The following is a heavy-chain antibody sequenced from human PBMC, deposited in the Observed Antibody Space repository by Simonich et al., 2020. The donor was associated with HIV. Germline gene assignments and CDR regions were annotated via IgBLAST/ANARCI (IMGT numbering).Heavy chain of an antibody. V-gene: IGHV3-33*01. J-gene: IGHJ4*02. CDR3: ARDQAIGTYDY. CDR2: IGYDGSNK. CDR1: GFTFSSYG. Sequence: QVQLVESGGGVVQPGRSLTLSGAASGFTFSSYGVHWVRQASGKGLEWVAVIGYDGSNKYYADSGKGRFTISRDDSKNTLYLQMNSLIAEDTAVYYCARDQAIGTYDYWGQGTLVTVSS. D-gene: IGHD1-1*01.